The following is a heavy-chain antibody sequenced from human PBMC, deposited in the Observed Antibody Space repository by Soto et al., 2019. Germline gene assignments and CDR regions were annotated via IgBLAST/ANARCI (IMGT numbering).Heavy chain of an antibody. Sequence: SETLSLTCTVSGGSISSYYWSWIRQPPGKGLEWIGYIYYSGSTNYNPSLKSRVTISVDTSKNQFSLKLSSVTAVDTAVYYCARGPRLGAFDYWGQGTLVTVSS. D-gene: IGHD1-26*01. CDR1: GGSISSYY. CDR2: IYYSGST. V-gene: IGHV4-59*01. CDR3: ARGPRLGAFDY. J-gene: IGHJ4*02.